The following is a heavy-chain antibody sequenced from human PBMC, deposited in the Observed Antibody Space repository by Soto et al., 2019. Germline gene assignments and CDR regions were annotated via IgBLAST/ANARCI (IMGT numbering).Heavy chain of an antibody. CDR2: ISNRGCSA. J-gene: IGHJ4*02. D-gene: IGHD2-21*01. CDR3: AKAFCDAATYFPCES. Sequence: EVHLVQSGGGLVQRGESPSLSCVDSGFTFNDYAMHWVRQTPGKGLEWVAAISNRGCSAYYADSVKGRFTISRDKSTKTLSLHMHTLRVEDTAVYFCAKAFCDAATYFPCESWGQGTPVAVSP. CDR1: GFTFNDYA. V-gene: IGHV3-23*04.